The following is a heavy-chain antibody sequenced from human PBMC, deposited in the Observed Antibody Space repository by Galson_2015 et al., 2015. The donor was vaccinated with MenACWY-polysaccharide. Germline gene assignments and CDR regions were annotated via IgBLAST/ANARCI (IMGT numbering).Heavy chain of an antibody. Sequence: SLRLSCAVSGFTFSSYWMSWVRQAPGRGLEWLANIKRDGSEEKYVDSVKGRFTVSRDNAKNSLFLQMNGLRAEDTAVYFCARVVDSMVRGLRSYYYYSYMDVWGKGTTVTVS. CDR1: GFTFSSYW. CDR3: ARVVDSMVRGLRSYYYYSYMDV. V-gene: IGHV3-7*01. J-gene: IGHJ6*03. CDR2: IKRDGSEE. D-gene: IGHD3-10*01.